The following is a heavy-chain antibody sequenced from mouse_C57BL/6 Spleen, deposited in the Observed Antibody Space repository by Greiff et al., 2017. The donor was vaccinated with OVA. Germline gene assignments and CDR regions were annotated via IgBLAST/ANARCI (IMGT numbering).Heavy chain of an antibody. V-gene: IGHV2-9-1*01. CDR1: GFSLTSYA. D-gene: IGHD2-5*01. CDR2: IWTGGGT. Sequence: VKLMESGPGLVAPSQSLSITCTVSGFSLTSYAISWVRQPPGKGLEWLGVIWTGGGTNYNSALKSRLSISKDNSKSQVFLKMNSLQTDDTARYYCATTYYSNYDYAMDYWGQGTSVTVSS. CDR3: ATTYYSNYDYAMDY. J-gene: IGHJ4*01.